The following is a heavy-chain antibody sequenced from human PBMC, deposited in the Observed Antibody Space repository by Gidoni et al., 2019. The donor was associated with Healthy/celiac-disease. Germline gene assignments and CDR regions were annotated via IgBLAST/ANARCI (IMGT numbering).Heavy chain of an antibody. Sequence: QVQLVQSGAEGKKPGASGKVSGKASGYTFTSYAMHWVRQAPGQRLEWMGWINAGNGNTHYSQKFQGRVTITRDTSASTAYMELSSLRSEATAVYSCARGGYSSSWLLDYWGQGTLVTVSS. J-gene: IGHJ4*02. CDR1: GYTFTSYA. V-gene: IGHV1-3*01. D-gene: IGHD6-13*01. CDR2: INAGNGNT. CDR3: ARGGYSSSWLLDY.